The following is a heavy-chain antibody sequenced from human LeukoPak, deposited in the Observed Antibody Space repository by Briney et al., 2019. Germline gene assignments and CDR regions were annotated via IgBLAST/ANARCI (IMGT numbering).Heavy chain of an antibody. J-gene: IGHJ4*02. V-gene: IGHV4-39*02. CDR3: ATFSGNYVFDY. CDR1: GGSINRGSKY. D-gene: IGHD1-26*01. Sequence: PSETLSLTCSVSGGSINRGSKYWGWIRQSPGKGLEWIGSVYYSGSTDYNSSLKSRVTISVDTSKSHFSLKLSSVTAADTAVYYCATFSGNYVFDYWGQGTRVTVSS. CDR2: VYYSGST.